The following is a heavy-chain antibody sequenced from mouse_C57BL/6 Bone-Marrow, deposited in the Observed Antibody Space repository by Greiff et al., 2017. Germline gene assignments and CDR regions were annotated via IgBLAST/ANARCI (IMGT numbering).Heavy chain of an antibody. Sequence: VQLQQSGAELARPGASVKMSCKASGYTFTSYTMHWVQQRPGQGLEWIGYINPSSGYTKYTQKFKDKATLTADKSSSPAYMQLSSLTSEDYEVDDCAPSFYGSSPPFDYWGQGTTVTVSA. CDR3: APSFYGSSPPFDY. D-gene: IGHD1-1*01. CDR1: GYTFTSYT. J-gene: IGHJ2*01. CDR2: INPSSGYT. V-gene: IGHV1-4*01.